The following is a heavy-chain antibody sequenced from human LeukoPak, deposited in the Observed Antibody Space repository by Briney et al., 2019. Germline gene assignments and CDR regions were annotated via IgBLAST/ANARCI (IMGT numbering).Heavy chain of an antibody. Sequence: SETLSLTCAVYGGSFSGYYWSWIRQPPGKGLEWIGEINHSGSTNYNPSLKSRVTISVDTSKNQFSLKLSSVTAADTAVYYCAGTCSGGSCTQRRWFDHWGQGTLVTVSS. CDR1: GGSFSGYY. CDR2: INHSGST. CDR3: AGTCSGGSCTQRRWFDH. V-gene: IGHV4-34*01. J-gene: IGHJ5*02. D-gene: IGHD2-15*01.